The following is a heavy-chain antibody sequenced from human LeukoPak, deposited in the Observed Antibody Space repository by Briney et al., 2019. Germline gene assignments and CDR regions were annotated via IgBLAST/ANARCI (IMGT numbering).Heavy chain of an antibody. J-gene: IGHJ4*02. CDR3: AREIPSRYCSGGSCYS. V-gene: IGHV4-61*02. CDR1: GGSISSGSYY. Sequence: SQTLSLTCTVSGGSISSGSYYWSWIRQPAGKGREWIGRIYTSGSTNYNPSLKSRVTISVDTSKNQFSLKLSSVTAADTAVYYCAREIPSRYCSGGSCYSWGQGTLVTVSS. D-gene: IGHD2-15*01. CDR2: IYTSGST.